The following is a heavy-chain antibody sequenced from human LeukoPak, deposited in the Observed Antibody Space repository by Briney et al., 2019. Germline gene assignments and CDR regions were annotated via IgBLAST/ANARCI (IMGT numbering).Heavy chain of an antibody. CDR2: ISGSGGST. Sequence: GGSLRLSCAASGFTFDDYAMHWVRQAPGKGLEWVSAISGSGGSTYYADSVKGRFTISRDNSKNTLYLQMNSLRAEDTAVYYCAKAQIAAADPFDYWGQGTLVTVSS. CDR3: AKAQIAAADPFDY. J-gene: IGHJ4*02. CDR1: GFTFDDYA. D-gene: IGHD6-13*01. V-gene: IGHV3-23*01.